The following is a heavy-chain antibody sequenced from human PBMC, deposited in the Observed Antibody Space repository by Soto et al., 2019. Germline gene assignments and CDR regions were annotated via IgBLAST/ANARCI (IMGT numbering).Heavy chain of an antibody. D-gene: IGHD6-19*01. J-gene: IGHJ4*02. V-gene: IGHV1-18*01. Sequence: QVHLVQSGAEVKKPGASVKVSCKASGYTFTSYGISWLRQAPGHWLEGMGWISAYNGNTKSAQKLQGRVTMTTDTPTRTAYMELRSLRSDDPAVYSCARDLAVGLVDYWGQGTLVTVSS. CDR1: GYTFTSYG. CDR3: ARDLAVGLVDY. CDR2: ISAYNGNT.